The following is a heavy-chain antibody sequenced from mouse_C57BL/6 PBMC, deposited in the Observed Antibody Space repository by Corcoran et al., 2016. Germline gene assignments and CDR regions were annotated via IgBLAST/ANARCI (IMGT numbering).Heavy chain of an antibody. Sequence: EVQLQQSGPVLVKPGASVKMSCKASRYTFADYYMNWVKQSHGKSLEWIGVINPYNGGTSYNQKFKGKATLTVDKSSSTAYMELNSLTSEDSAVYYCAIYDGYRYAMDYWGQGTSVTVSS. CDR3: AIYDGYRYAMDY. D-gene: IGHD2-3*01. V-gene: IGHV1-19*01. CDR2: INPYNGGT. CDR1: RYTFADYY. J-gene: IGHJ4*01.